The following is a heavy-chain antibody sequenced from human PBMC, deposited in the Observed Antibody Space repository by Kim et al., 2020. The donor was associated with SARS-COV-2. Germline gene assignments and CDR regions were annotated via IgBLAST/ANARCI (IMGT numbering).Heavy chain of an antibody. CDR2: IWYDGSNK. V-gene: IGHV3-33*06. J-gene: IGHJ4*02. D-gene: IGHD3-3*01. CDR3: AKDFHDFWSGYSVDY. Sequence: GGSLRLSCAASGFTFSSYGMHWVRQAPGKGLEWVAVIWYDGSNKYYADSVKGRFTISRDNSKNTLYLQMNSLRAEDTAVYYCAKDFHDFWSGYSVDYWGQGTLVTVSS. CDR1: GFTFSSYG.